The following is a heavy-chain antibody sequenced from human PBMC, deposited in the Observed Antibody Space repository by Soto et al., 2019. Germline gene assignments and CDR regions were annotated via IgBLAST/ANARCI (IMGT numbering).Heavy chain of an antibody. J-gene: IGHJ6*02. V-gene: IGHV1-69*13. Sequence: SVKVSCKASGGTFSSYAISWVRQAPGQGLEWMGGIIPIFGTANYAQKFQGRVTITADESTSTAYVELSGLRSEDTAVYYCAADHPSYYYGMDVWGQGTTVTVSS. CDR1: GGTFSSYA. CDR3: AADHPSYYYGMDV. CDR2: IIPIFGTA.